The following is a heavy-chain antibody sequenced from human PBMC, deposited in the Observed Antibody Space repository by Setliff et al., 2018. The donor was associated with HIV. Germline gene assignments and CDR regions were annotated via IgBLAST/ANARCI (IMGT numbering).Heavy chain of an antibody. D-gene: IGHD3-9*01. Sequence: PSETLSLTCTVSGGSISSGSYYWSWIRQPAGKGLEWIGHIYTSGSTNYNPSLKSRVTISVDTSKNQFSLKLSSVTAADTAVYYCAIGSYYDILTGAFDYWGQGTLVTVSS. CDR3: AIGSYYDILTGAFDY. J-gene: IGHJ4*02. V-gene: IGHV4-61*09. CDR1: GGSISSGSYY. CDR2: IYTSGST.